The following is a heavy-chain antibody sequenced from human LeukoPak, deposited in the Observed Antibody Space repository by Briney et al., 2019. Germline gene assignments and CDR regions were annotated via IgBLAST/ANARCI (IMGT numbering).Heavy chain of an antibody. Sequence: SVKVSCTASGGTFSSYAISWVRQAPGQGLEWMGGIIPIFGTANYAQKFQGRVTITADESTSTAYMELSSLRSEDTAVYYCARSPESALGAFDIWGQGTMVTVSS. D-gene: IGHD3-10*01. CDR1: GGTFSSYA. CDR2: IIPIFGTA. V-gene: IGHV1-69*13. CDR3: ARSPESALGAFDI. J-gene: IGHJ3*02.